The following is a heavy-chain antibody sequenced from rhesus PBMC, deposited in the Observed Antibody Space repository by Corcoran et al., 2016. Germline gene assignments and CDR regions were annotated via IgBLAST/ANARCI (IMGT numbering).Heavy chain of an antibody. CDR2: IRSGRTT. Sequence: QVQLQQWGEGLVKPSETLSLTCAVYGGSISSNYWSWIRQPPGNGLEWIGRIRSGRTTNYNPPLKSRVTISIDTSKNQFSLRLSSVTAADTAVYYCARVGEDDYGYYGNLDYWGQGVLVTVSS. D-gene: IGHD3-9*01. CDR1: GGSISSNY. J-gene: IGHJ4*01. CDR3: ARVGEDDYGYYGNLDY. V-gene: IGHV4-160*01.